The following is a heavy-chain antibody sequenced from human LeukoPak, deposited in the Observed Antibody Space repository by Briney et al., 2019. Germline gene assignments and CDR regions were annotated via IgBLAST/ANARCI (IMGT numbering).Heavy chain of an antibody. V-gene: IGHV3-11*01. J-gene: IGHJ4*02. Sequence: PGGSLRLSCAASGFTFSDYYMSWIRQAPGKGLEWVSYISSSGSTIYYADSVKGRFTISRDNSKNTLYLQMNSLRAEDSALYYCARLPGRFDSSSWYGYYWGQGTLVTVSS. CDR2: ISSSGSTI. CDR1: GFTFSDYY. D-gene: IGHD6-13*01. CDR3: ARLPGRFDSSSWYGYY.